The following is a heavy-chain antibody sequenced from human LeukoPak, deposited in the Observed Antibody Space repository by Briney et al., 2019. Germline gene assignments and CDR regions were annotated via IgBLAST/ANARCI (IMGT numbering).Heavy chain of an antibody. CDR3: VRGIDTTGYFNY. V-gene: IGHV7-4-1*02. CDR1: GYTFSTYP. J-gene: IGHJ4*02. CDR2: INTNTGSP. Sequence: ASVNVSCTASGYTFSTYPMNWVQQAPGQGLEWMGWINTNTGSPTYAQGLTGRFVFSLDTSVSTAFLQINSLKAEDTALYYCVRGIDTTGYFNYWGQGTLVTVSS. D-gene: IGHD3-22*01.